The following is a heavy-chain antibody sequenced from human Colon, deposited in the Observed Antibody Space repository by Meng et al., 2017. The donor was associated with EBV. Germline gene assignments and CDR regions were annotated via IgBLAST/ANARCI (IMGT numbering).Heavy chain of an antibody. CDR1: GGSLSGAY. J-gene: IGHJ4*02. CDR2: IIHGGSP. CDR3: ARRPTGIDY. Sequence: QVQPQQWGAGLFNPSETLSLTCAVNGGSLSGAYWKRIRQPPGKGLEWIGEIIHGGSPSYNPSLKSRVTISIDTSKNQLSLMLSSVTAADTAVYYCARRPTGIDYWGQGTLVTVSS. V-gene: IGHV4-34*12. D-gene: IGHD2-8*02.